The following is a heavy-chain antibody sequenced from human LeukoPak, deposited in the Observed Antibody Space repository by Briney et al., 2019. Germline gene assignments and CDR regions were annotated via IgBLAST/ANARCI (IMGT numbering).Heavy chain of an antibody. CDR2: IYTSGST. CDR3: ARGHSGYPYYFDY. V-gene: IGHV4-61*02. CDR1: GGSISSGSYY. D-gene: IGHD5-12*01. J-gene: IGHJ4*02. Sequence: SETLSLTCTVSGGSISSGSYYWSWIRQPAGKGLEWIGRIYTSGSTNYNPSLKSRVTMSVDTSKNEFSLKSTSVTAADTAVYYCARGHSGYPYYFDYWGQGALVTVSS.